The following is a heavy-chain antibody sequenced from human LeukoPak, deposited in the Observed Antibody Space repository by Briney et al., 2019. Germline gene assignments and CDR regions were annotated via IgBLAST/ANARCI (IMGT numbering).Heavy chain of an antibody. CDR3: ARAPGYYYGMDV. J-gene: IGHJ6*02. CDR1: GFTFSSYA. V-gene: IGHV3-53*01. D-gene: IGHD2-2*01. Sequence: HPGGSLRLSCAASGFTFSSYAMSWVRQAPGKGLEWVSVIYSGGSTYYADSVKGRFTISRDNSKNTLYLQMNSLRAEDTAVYYCARAPGYYYGMDVWGQGTTVTVSS. CDR2: IYSGGST.